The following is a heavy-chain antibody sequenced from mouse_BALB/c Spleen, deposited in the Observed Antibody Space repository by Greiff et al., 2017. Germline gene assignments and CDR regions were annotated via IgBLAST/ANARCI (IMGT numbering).Heavy chain of an antibody. CDR2: INPSTGYT. CDR3: ARWDYDGFAY. CDR1: GYTFTSYW. J-gene: IGHJ3*01. D-gene: IGHD2-4*01. Sequence: VKVVESGAELAKPGASVKMSCKASGYTFTSYWMHWVKQRPGQGLEWIGYINPSTGYTEYNQKFKDKATLTADKSSSTAYMQLSSLTSEDSAVYYCARWDYDGFAYWGQGTLVTVSA. V-gene: IGHV1-7*01.